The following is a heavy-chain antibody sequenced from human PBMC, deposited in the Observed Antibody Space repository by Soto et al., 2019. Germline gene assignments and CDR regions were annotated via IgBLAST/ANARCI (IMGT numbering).Heavy chain of an antibody. CDR1: GYTFTSYY. CDR3: ARGGLQLGGGDY. D-gene: IGHD3-16*01. CDR2: INSSGGST. J-gene: IGHJ4*02. Sequence: QVQLVQSGAEVKKPGASVKVSCNASGYTFTSYYMHWVRQSPGQGLEWMGIINSSGGSTSYAQKSPGRVTLTRDTSTSTVYMELSSLRSEDAAVYYCARGGLQLGGGDYWGQGTLVTVSS. V-gene: IGHV1-46*03.